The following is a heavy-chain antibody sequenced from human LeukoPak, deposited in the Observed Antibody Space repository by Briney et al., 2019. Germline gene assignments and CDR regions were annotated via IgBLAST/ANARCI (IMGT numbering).Heavy chain of an antibody. Sequence: GGSLRLSCEASGFTFSIYTMNWVRQAPGKGLEWVSSISSSSSYIYYADSVMGRFTISRDNAKNSLYLQMNSLRAEDTAVYYCASSPGKYYSVSRGYLWGQGTTVTVSS. CDR3: ASSPGKYYSVSRGYL. D-gene: IGHD3-22*01. CDR2: ISSSSSYI. CDR1: GFTFSIYT. V-gene: IGHV3-21*01. J-gene: IGHJ6*02.